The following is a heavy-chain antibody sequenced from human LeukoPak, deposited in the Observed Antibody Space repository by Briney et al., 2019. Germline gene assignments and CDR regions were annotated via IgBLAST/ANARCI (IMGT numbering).Heavy chain of an antibody. CDR3: ARAGSVVTEDYYYYGMDV. D-gene: IGHD2-21*02. Sequence: GGSLRLSCAASGFTFSSNYMSWVRQAPGKGLEWVSVIYSGGSTYYADSVKSRFTISRHNSKNTLYLQMNSLRAEDTAVYYCARAGSVVTEDYYYYGMDVWGQGTTVTGSS. CDR1: GFTFSSNY. CDR2: IYSGGST. J-gene: IGHJ6*02. V-gene: IGHV3-53*04.